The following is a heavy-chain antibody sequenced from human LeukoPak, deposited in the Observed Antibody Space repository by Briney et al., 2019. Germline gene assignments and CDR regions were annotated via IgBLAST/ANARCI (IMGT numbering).Heavy chain of an antibody. CDR1: GGSISSYY. V-gene: IGHV4-59*01. CDR2: IYYSGST. J-gene: IGHJ2*01. D-gene: IGHD1-26*01. CDR3: ARQKGAPSGRYWYFDL. Sequence: ETLSLTCTVSGGSISSYYWSWIRQPPGKGLEWIGYIYYSGSTNYNPSLKSRVTISVDTSKNQFSLKLISVTAADTAVYYCARQKGAPSGRYWYFDLWGRGTLVTVSS.